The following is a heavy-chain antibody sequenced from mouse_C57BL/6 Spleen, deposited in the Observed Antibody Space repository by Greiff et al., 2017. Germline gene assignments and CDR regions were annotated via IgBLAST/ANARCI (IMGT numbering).Heavy chain of an antibody. CDR1: GYTFTSYL. D-gene: IGHD1-1*01. CDR2: IYPGSGST. J-gene: IGHJ2*01. Sequence: QVQLQQSGAELVKPGASVKMSCKASGYTFTSYLITLVKQRPGQGLEWIGDIYPGSGSTNYNEKFKSKATLTVDTSSSTAYMQLCSLTSEDSAVYYCARWGTTVVATPFDYWGQGTTLTVAS. V-gene: IGHV1-55*01. CDR3: ARWGTTVVATPFDY.